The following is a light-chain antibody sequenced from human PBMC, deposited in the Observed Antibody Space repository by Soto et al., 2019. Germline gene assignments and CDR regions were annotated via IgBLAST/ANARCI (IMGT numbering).Light chain of an antibody. Sequence: DIQMTQSPSSLSASVGDRVTITCRASQGISNYLAWYQQKPGKVPKLLIYSASTLQLGVPSRFSGSGSGTEFSLSISRLQPEDVATYYCLKHNNAPFTFGPGTKVEIK. CDR2: SAS. V-gene: IGKV1-27*01. J-gene: IGKJ3*01. CDR1: QGISNY. CDR3: LKHNNAPFT.